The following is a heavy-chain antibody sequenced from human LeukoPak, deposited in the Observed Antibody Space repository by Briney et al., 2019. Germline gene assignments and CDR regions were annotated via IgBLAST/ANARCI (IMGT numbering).Heavy chain of an antibody. Sequence: PSDPLTLPCTVSGRPLNRYYWLWLPHPPGKGREGIGYIHYSGSTNYNPSLKSRVTISVDTSKNQFSLKLSSVTAADTAVYYCARGVSMRPATKFDYWGQGTLVSVSS. V-gene: IGHV4-59*07. CDR2: IHYSGST. CDR3: ARGVSMRPATKFDY. CDR1: GRPLNRYY. D-gene: IGHD5-12*01. J-gene: IGHJ4*02.